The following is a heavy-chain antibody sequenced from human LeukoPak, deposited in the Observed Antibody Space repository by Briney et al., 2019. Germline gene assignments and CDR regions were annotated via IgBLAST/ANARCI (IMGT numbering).Heavy chain of an antibody. J-gene: IGHJ4*02. CDR3: ARLGATGPIDY. V-gene: IGHV1-69*04. CDR2: IIPILGIA. D-gene: IGHD1-26*01. Sequence: ASVKVSCKASGGTFSSYAISWVRQAPGQGLEWMGRIIPILGIANYAQKFQGRVTITADKSTSTAYMELSSVRSEDTAVYYCARLGATGPIDYWGQGTLVTVSS. CDR1: GGTFSSYA.